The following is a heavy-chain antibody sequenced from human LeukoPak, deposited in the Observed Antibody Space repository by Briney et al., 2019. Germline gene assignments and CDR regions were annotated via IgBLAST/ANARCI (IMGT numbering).Heavy chain of an antibody. Sequence: GGSLRLSCAASAFTLSSSAMTWVRQAPGKGLEWVSSINGDSTYYADSGKGRFTISRDNPKSTLHLQLNSLRAEDTAVYYCAKGAISADGFDYWGQGTLVTVSS. CDR3: AKGAISADGFDY. D-gene: IGHD6-13*01. CDR2: INGDST. CDR1: AFTLSSSA. J-gene: IGHJ4*02. V-gene: IGHV3-23*01.